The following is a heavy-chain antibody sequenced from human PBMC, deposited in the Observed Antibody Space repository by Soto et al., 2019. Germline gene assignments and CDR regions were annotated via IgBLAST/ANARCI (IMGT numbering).Heavy chain of an antibody. J-gene: IGHJ5*02. CDR1: GFVFNDYL. D-gene: IGHD7-27*01. Sequence: ASVKVSCKTSGFVFNDYLIHWLRQAPGRGLEWMGWVYPKNGAISYSRKFATRVTMTRDTSLSSASMELRSLTSDDTAVYFCARGQVESGDLLNWFGPWGQGTLVTV. V-gene: IGHV1-2*02. CDR3: ARGQVESGDLLNWFGP. CDR2: VYPKNGAI.